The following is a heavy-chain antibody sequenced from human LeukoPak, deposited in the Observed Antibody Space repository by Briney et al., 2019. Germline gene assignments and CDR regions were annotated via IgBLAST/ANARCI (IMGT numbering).Heavy chain of an antibody. J-gene: IGHJ4*02. CDR3: ASARGGNFDFVG. CDR1: GYTFTSHA. V-gene: IGHV1-3*01. CDR2: INAGNGNT. D-gene: IGHD3-9*01. Sequence: ASVKVSCKASGYTFTSHAMHWVRQAPGQSLEWMGWINAGNGNTKYSQKSQGRVTITRDTSASTAYMELSSLRSEDTAVYYCASARGGNFDFVGWGQGTLVTVSS.